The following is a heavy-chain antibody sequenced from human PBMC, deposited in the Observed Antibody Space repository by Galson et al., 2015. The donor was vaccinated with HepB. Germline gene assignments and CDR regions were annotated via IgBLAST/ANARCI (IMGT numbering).Heavy chain of an antibody. V-gene: IGHV3-30*04. CDR1: GFTFSSYA. Sequence: SLRLSCAASGFTFSSYAMHWVRQAPGKGLEWVAVISYDGSNKYYADSVKGRFTISRDNSKNTLYLQMNSLRAEDTAVYYCARELIYSSGWTSYGMDVWGQGTTVTVSS. CDR2: ISYDGSNK. J-gene: IGHJ6*02. CDR3: ARELIYSSGWTSYGMDV. D-gene: IGHD6-19*01.